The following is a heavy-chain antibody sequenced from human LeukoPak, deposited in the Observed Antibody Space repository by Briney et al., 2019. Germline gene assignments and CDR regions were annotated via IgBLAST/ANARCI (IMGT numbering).Heavy chain of an antibody. CDR3: AGDSSNYYDSSGYYYDYYYMDV. CDR1: GFTVSSKY. Sequence: PGGSLRLSCVVSGFTVSSKYMSWVRQAPGKGLGWVSVIYSVGSTYYADSVKGRFTISRDNSKNTVYLQMNSLRVEDTAVYYCAGDSSNYYDSSGYYYDYYYMDVWGKGTTVTVSS. D-gene: IGHD3-22*01. CDR2: IYSVGST. J-gene: IGHJ6*03. V-gene: IGHV3-53*01.